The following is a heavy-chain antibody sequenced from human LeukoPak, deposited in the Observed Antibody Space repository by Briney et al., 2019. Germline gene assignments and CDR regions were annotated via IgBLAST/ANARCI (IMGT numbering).Heavy chain of an antibody. CDR1: GGTFSSYA. D-gene: IGHD1-26*01. CDR3: ARGPPIVGALLDY. CDR2: IIPIFGTA. V-gene: IGHV1-69*13. J-gene: IGHJ4*02. Sequence: EASVKVSCKASGGTFSSYAISWVRQAPGQGLEWMGGIIPIFGTANYAQKFQGRVTITADESTSTAYMELSSLRSEDTAVYYCARGPPIVGALLDYWGQGTLVTVSS.